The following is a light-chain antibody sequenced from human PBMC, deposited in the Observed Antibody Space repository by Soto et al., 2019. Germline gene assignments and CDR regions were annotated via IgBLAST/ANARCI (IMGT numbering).Light chain of an antibody. V-gene: IGKV3-20*01. CDR2: GAS. CDR3: QQYGSSLVT. CDR1: QSVSSSY. J-gene: IGKJ2*01. Sequence: EIVLTQSPGTLSLSPGERATLSCRASQSVSSSYLAWYQQKPGQAPRLLIYGASSRATGIPDRFSGSGSGTDFTLPISRLEPEDFAVYYCQQYGSSLVTFGQGTKLAIK.